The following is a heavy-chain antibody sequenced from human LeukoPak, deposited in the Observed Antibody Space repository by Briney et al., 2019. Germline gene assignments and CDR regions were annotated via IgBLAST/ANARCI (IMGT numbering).Heavy chain of an antibody. J-gene: IGHJ4*02. CDR3: AKEGSLSSIGAIGH. V-gene: IGHV1-46*02. CDR1: GYTFNSYY. D-gene: IGHD3-10*01. Sequence: ASVNVSRKASGYTFNSYYIQWVRQAPGQGLECMGRINPGGLNTNYAQKFQGRITMTRDTSTTTVYMELSRLTSEDTAVYYCAKEGSLSSIGAIGHWGQGTLVTVSS. CDR2: INPGGLNT.